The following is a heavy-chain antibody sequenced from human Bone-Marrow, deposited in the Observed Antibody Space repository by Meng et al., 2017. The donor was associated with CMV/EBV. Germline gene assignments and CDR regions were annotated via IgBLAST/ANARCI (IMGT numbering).Heavy chain of an antibody. J-gene: IGHJ6*02. CDR3: ARQDRRGTYGMDV. CDR1: GYSFNDYY. V-gene: IGHV1-2*02. CDR2: INPSKDAT. Sequence: ASVKVSCKASGYSFNDYYLHWVRQAPGQGLEWMGWINPSKDATKYAQKFQGRITMTSDTSIRTAYMDLSRLRSDDTAVYYCARQDRRGTYGMDVWGQGTTVTISS. D-gene: IGHD3-16*01.